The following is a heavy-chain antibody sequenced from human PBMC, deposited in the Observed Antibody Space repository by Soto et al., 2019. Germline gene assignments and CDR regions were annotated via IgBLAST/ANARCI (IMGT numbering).Heavy chain of an antibody. Sequence: QVQLVESGGGVVQPGRSLRLSCAASGFTFSSYGMHWVRQAPGKGLEWVAVISYDGSNKYYADSVKGRFTISRDNSKNTLYLQMNSLRAEDTAVYYCAKDGGDDYEFWSGYLPFDYWGQGTLVTVSS. D-gene: IGHD3-3*01. CDR1: GFTFSSYG. J-gene: IGHJ4*02. CDR2: ISYDGSNK. V-gene: IGHV3-30*18. CDR3: AKDGGDDYEFWSGYLPFDY.